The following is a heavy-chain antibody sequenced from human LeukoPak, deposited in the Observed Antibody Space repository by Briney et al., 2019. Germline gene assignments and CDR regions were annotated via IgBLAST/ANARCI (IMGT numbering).Heavy chain of an antibody. V-gene: IGHV3-48*01. CDR3: ARDTGGRGWFDP. CDR1: GFTFSSYS. Sequence: GGSLRLSCAASGFTFSSYSMNWVRQAPGKGLEWVSYISSSSSTILYADSVKGRFTISRDNAKNSLYLQMNSLRAEDTAVYYCARDTGGRGWFDPWGQGTLVTVSS. CDR2: ISSSSSTI. J-gene: IGHJ5*02. D-gene: IGHD2-8*02.